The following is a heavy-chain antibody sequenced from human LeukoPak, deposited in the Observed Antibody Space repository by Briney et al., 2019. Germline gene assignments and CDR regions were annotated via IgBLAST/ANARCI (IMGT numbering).Heavy chain of an antibody. CDR2: IIPIVGTA. Sequence: ASVKVSCKASGGTFSSYAISWGRQAPGQGGEWMGGIIPIVGTANYAQKFQGRDTITTEESTSTDYIEMRRQRAEDTAVYYCARQYCSGGSCYPDPGHSPLDYWGQGTLVTVSS. D-gene: IGHD2-15*01. V-gene: IGHV1-69*05. J-gene: IGHJ4*02. CDR3: ARQYCSGGSCYPDPGHSPLDY. CDR1: GGTFSSYA.